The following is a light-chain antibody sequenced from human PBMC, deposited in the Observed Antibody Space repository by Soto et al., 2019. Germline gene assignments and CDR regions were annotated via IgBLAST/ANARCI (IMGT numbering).Light chain of an antibody. V-gene: IGKV1-12*01. CDR2: GAS. CDR3: QQANSFPIT. J-gene: IGKJ5*01. CDR1: QTISIC. Sequence: DIQMTQSPSTLSGSVGDRVTITCRASQTISICLAWYQQKPGKAPNLLIYGASNLHSGVPSRFSGSGSGTNFTLTISSLQPEDFATYYCQQANSFPITFGQGTRLEIK.